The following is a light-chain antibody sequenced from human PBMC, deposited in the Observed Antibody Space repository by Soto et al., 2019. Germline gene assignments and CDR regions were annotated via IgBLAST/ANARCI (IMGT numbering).Light chain of an antibody. Sequence: EIVMTQSPATLSVSPGERATLSCRASQSVSSNLAWYQQKPGQAPRLLIYDASTRATGIPARFSGSGSVTEFTLTVSSLQSEDFAVYYCQQYNNWPLTFGGGTKVEIK. CDR2: DAS. CDR3: QQYNNWPLT. V-gene: IGKV3-15*01. J-gene: IGKJ4*01. CDR1: QSVSSN.